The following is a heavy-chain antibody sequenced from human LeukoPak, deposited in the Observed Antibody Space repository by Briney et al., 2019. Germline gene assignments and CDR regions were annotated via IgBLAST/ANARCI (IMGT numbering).Heavy chain of an antibody. CDR3: ARTTEGGYIGYFYYYYMDV. V-gene: IGHV4-61*02. CDR2: IDIRVPT. J-gene: IGHJ6*03. D-gene: IGHD1-1*01. CDR1: GNSISSGSYY. Sequence: PSETLSLTCTVSGNSISSGSYYWSWIRQPAGKGLEWIGRIDIRVPTSYNPALKSRVTISADTSKNQFSLKLRSVTAEDPAVYYCARTTEGGYIGYFYYYYMDVWGKGTTVTISS.